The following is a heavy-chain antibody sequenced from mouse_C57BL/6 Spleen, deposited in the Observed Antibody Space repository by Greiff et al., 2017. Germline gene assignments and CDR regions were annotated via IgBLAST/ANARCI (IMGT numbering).Heavy chain of an antibody. J-gene: IGHJ3*01. CDR1: GFTFSDAW. V-gene: IGHV6-6*01. CDR2: IRNKANNHAT. D-gene: IGHD2-5*01. CDR3: TLRYYSNYWFAY. Sequence: DVMLVESGGGLVQPGGSMKLSCAASGFTFSDAWMDWVRQSPEKGLEWVAEIRNKANNHATYYAESVKGRFTISRDDSKSSVYLQMNSLRAADTGIYYCTLRYYSNYWFAYWGQGTLVTVSA.